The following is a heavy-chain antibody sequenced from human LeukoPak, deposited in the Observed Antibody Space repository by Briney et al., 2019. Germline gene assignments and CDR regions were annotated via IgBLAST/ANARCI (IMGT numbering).Heavy chain of an antibody. J-gene: IGHJ4*02. V-gene: IGHV3-30*02. CDR2: IRYVGGDK. CDR3: AKGRLENRYYYDSIGQRRILDY. CDR1: GFTSSSYG. D-gene: IGHD3-22*01. Sequence: HPGGSLRLSCAASGFTSSSYGMPWVRQAPPKGLEWVAFIRYVGGDKYYADSVKGGFSIYRDNSPNTPYLQMNSLRAEDTAVYYCAKGRLENRYYYDSIGQRRILDYWGQGTLVTVSS.